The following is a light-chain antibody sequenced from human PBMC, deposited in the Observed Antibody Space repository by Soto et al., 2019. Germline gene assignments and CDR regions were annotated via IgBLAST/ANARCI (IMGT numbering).Light chain of an antibody. Sequence: DFQMPQSPSTLSLSLGDRVTLTFLASQTISSWLAWYQQKPGKAPKLLIYKASTLTSGVPSRFSGSGSGTEFTLTISSLQPDDFATYYCQHYNSYSEAFGQGTKVDI. CDR2: KAS. CDR1: QTISSW. CDR3: QHYNSYSEA. J-gene: IGKJ1*01. V-gene: IGKV1-5*03.